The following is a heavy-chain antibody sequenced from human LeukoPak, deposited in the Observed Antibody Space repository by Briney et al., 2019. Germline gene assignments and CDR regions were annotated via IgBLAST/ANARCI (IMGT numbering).Heavy chain of an antibody. Sequence: GGSLRLSCAASGFTFSSYWMHWVRQAPGKGLVWVSRINSDGSSTSYADSVKGRFTISRDNAKNTLYLQMNSLRAEDTAVYYCARGWQGKQLVRWGYYYYYYGMDVWGQGTTVTVSS. D-gene: IGHD6-13*01. J-gene: IGHJ6*02. CDR2: INSDGSST. V-gene: IGHV3-74*01. CDR1: GFTFSSYW. CDR3: ARGWQGKQLVRWGYYYYYYGMDV.